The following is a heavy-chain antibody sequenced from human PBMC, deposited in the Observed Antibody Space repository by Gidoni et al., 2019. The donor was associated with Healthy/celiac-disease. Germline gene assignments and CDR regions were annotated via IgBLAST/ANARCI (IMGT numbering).Heavy chain of an antibody. Sequence: EVQLVESGGGLVKPGGSLRLSCAASGFPFSSYSMNWVRQAPGKGLEWVSSISSSSSYIYYADSVKGRFTISRDNAKNSLYLQMNSLRAEDTAVYYCARDSDPIYCSSTSCYYDYWGQGTLVTVSS. CDR1: GFPFSSYS. CDR3: ARDSDPIYCSSTSCYYDY. CDR2: ISSSSSYI. D-gene: IGHD2-2*01. J-gene: IGHJ4*02. V-gene: IGHV3-21*01.